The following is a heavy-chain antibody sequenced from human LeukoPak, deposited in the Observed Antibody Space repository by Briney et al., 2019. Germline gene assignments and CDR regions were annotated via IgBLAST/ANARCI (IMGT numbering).Heavy chain of an antibody. CDR1: GFTFSSYA. D-gene: IGHD3-22*01. Sequence: GGSLRLSCAASGFTFSSYAMHWVRQAPGKRLEWVAVISYDGSNKYYADSVKGRFTNSRDNSKNTLYLQMNSLRAEDTAVYYCARDGRMGDSDEFDYWGQGTLVTVSS. V-gene: IGHV3-30-3*01. J-gene: IGHJ4*02. CDR3: ARDGRMGDSDEFDY. CDR2: ISYDGSNK.